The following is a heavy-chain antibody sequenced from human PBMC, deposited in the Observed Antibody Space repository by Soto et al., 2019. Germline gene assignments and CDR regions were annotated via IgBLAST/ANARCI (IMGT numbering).Heavy chain of an antibody. D-gene: IGHD2-2*01. V-gene: IGHV3-21*01. Sequence: SLRLSCAASGFTFNNDTMNWVRQAPGKGLEWVSSISSSNNYISYADSMKGRFTISRDNAKNSLYLQMNSLRAEDTAVYYCARGYCSRTSCYLDGYYFDYWGQGTLVTVSS. CDR3: ARGYCSRTSCYLDGYYFDY. CDR1: GFTFNNDT. J-gene: IGHJ4*02. CDR2: ISSSNNYI.